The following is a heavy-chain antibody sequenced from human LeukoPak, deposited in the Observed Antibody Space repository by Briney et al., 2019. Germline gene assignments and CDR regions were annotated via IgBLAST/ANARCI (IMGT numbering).Heavy chain of an antibody. Sequence: GGSLRLSCAASGFSFISYGMHCVRQAPGKGLEWVGVISDDGRRKDYADSVKGRFTISRDNSKDTLYPQMNSLRAEDTAVYYCEREARDGYNSYFDYWGQGTLVTVSS. CDR3: EREARDGYNSYFDY. V-gene: IGHV3-30*03. CDR1: GFSFISYG. J-gene: IGHJ4*02. D-gene: IGHD5-24*01. CDR2: ISDDGRRK.